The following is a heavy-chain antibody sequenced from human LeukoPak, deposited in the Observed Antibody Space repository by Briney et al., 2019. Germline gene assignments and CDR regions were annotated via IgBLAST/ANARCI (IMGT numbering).Heavy chain of an antibody. D-gene: IGHD3-16*01. V-gene: IGHV1-69*13. J-gene: IGHJ3*02. CDR1: GGTFSSYA. CDR2: IIPIFGTA. CDR3: ARDARSYVEDAFDI. Sequence: SVKVSCKASGGTFSSYAISWVRQAPGQGLEWMGGIIPIFGTANYAQKFQGRVTITADESTSIAYMELSSLRSEDTAVYYCARDARSYVEDAFDIWGQGTMVTVSS.